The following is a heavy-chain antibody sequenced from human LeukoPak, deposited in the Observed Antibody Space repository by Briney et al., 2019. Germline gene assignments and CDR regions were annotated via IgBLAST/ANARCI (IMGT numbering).Heavy chain of an antibody. V-gene: IGHV3-7*01. D-gene: IGHD3-22*01. Sequence: GGSLRLSCAASGFTISSYWMTWVRQAPGKGLEWVANIKQDGSEKYYVDSVEGRFTISRDNAKNSLYLQMNSLRAEDTAVYYCARESYYDSNGYSDAFDIWGQGTMVTVSS. CDR2: IKQDGSEK. CDR1: GFTISSYW. J-gene: IGHJ3*02. CDR3: ARESYYDSNGYSDAFDI.